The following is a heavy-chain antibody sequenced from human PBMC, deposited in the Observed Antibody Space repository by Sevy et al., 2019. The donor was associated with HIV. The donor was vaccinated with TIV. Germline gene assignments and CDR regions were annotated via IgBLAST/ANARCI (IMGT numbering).Heavy chain of an antibody. CDR2: ISHDGSYQ. V-gene: IGHV3-30*18. D-gene: IGHD3-16*01. Sequence: GGSLRLSCAASRXXFSTYDIHWVRXAPGKGLEWVAVISHDGSYQYYTDSVKGRFTISRDDSKNKAYLQMNSLRADDSGVYYCAKGQGYDYIWGNERSEXYFDYWGQGTLVTVSS. CDR1: RXXFSTYD. CDR3: AKGQGYDYIWGNERSEXYFDY. J-gene: IGHJ4*02.